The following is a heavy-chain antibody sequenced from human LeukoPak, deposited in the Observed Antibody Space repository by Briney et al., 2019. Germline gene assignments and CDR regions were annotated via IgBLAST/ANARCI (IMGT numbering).Heavy chain of an antibody. J-gene: IGHJ5*02. Sequence: PSETLSLTCTVSGDSITSYYWSWIRQPPGKGLEWIGYMYYSGSTNHNPSLKSRVTMSVDTSKNQFSLKLNSVTAADTAVYYCARRVTSNCFDPWGQGTLVTVSS. V-gene: IGHV4-59*08. D-gene: IGHD2-21*02. CDR1: GDSITSYY. CDR2: MYYSGST. CDR3: ARRVTSNCFDP.